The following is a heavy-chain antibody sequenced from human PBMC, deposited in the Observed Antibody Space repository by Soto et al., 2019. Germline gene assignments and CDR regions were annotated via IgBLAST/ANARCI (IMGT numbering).Heavy chain of an antibody. D-gene: IGHD3-10*01. Sequence: QVQLVQSGAEVKKPGASVKVSCKASGYTFTSYYMHWVRQAPGQGLEWMGMIKPSGGSASYTQKFPRRVTMTRDSYTNTIYMELSSLRSEDTAVYYCALSYYYGSGAYTPADNCGPATLVIVSS. J-gene: IGHJ4*02. CDR3: ALSYYYGSGAYTPADN. V-gene: IGHV1-46*03. CDR1: GYTFTSYY. CDR2: IKPSGGSA.